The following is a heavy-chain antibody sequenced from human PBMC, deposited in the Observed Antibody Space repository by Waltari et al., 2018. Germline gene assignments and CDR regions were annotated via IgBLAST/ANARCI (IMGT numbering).Heavy chain of an antibody. D-gene: IGHD6-13*01. CDR1: GYTFTSYA. CDR3: AREGSSSWYYHYYYYGMDV. J-gene: IGHJ6*02. CDR2: INAGNGNT. V-gene: IGHV1-3*01. Sequence: QVQLVQSGAEVKKPGASVKVSGKASGYTFTSYAMHWVRQAPGQRLEWMGWINAGNGNTKYSQKFQGRVTITRDTSASTAYMELSSLRSEDTAVYYCAREGSSSWYYHYYYYGMDVWGQGTTVTVSS.